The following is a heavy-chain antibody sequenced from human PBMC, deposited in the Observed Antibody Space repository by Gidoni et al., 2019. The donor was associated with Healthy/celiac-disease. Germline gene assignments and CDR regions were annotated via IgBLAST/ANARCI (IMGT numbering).Heavy chain of an antibody. V-gene: IGHV3-9*01. D-gene: IGHD6-13*01. CDR3: AKDTGYSSSGGSFDY. CDR2: ISRKSGNL. J-gene: IGHJ4*02. Sequence: EVQLVESAGGLEQPGRSLRLSCAASGFTFAHYAMHWVRQAPGKGLEWVSGISRKSGNLGYADSVKGRFTIYRDNAKNSLYLKMNSLRAEDTALYYCAKDTGYSSSGGSFDYWGQGTLVTVSS. CDR1: GFTFAHYA.